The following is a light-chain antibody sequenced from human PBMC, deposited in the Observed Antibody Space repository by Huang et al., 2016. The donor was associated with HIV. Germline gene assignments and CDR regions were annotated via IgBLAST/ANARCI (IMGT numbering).Light chain of an antibody. CDR1: PSVSSY. Sequence: EIVLTQSPATLSLSPGERATLSCRASPSVSSYLAWYQQKPGQAPRLLIYDASNRATGSPARFSGSGSGTDFTLTISSLEPEDFAVYYCQHRSEFPITFGQGTRLEIK. V-gene: IGKV3-11*01. CDR2: DAS. J-gene: IGKJ5*01. CDR3: QHRSEFPIT.